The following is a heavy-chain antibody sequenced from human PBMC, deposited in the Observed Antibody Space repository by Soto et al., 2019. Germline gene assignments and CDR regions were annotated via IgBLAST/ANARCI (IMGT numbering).Heavy chain of an antibody. J-gene: IGHJ1*01. V-gene: IGHV3-53*04. Sequence: PGGSLRLSCAASGFTVSSNYMSWVRQAPGKGLEWVSVIYSGGSTYYADSVKGRFTISRHNSKNTLYLQMNSLRAEDTAVYYCATRYRSIAAAGRSSEYFQHWGQGTLVTVSS. CDR2: IYSGGST. CDR3: ATRYRSIAAAGRSSEYFQH. D-gene: IGHD6-13*01. CDR1: GFTVSSNY.